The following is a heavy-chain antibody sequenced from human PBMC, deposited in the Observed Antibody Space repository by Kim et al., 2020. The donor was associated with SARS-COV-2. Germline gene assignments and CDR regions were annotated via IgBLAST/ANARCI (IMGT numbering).Heavy chain of an antibody. Sequence: SETLSLTCTVSGGSISSYYWSWIRQPPGKGLEWIGYIYYSGSTNYNPSLKSRVTISVDTSKNQFSLKLSSVTAADTAVYYCARYYYGSGSYYTGGENWFDPWGQGTLVTVSS. CDR2: IYYSGST. CDR3: ARYYYGSGSYYTGGENWFDP. CDR1: GGSISSYY. J-gene: IGHJ5*02. D-gene: IGHD3-10*01. V-gene: IGHV4-59*01.